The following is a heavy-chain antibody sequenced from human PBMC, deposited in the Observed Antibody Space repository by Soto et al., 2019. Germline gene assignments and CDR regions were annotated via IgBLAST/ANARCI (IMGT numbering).Heavy chain of an antibody. V-gene: IGHV3-30*18. CDR1: GFTFSSYG. CDR2: ISYDGSNK. Sequence: GGSLRLSCAASGFTFSSYGMHWVRQAPGKGLEWVAVISYDGSNKYYADSVKGRFTISRDNSKNTLYLQMNSLRAEDTAVYYCVKAGVSQPFDPWGQGTLVTVSS. CDR3: VKAGVSQPFDP. J-gene: IGHJ5*02.